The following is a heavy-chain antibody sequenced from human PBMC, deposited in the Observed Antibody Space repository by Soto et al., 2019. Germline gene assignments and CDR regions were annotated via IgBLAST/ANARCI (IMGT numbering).Heavy chain of an antibody. D-gene: IGHD1-1*01. CDR2: IYSGGST. Sequence: EVQLVESGGGLVQPGGSLRLSCAASGFTVSSNYMSWVRQAPGKGLEWVSVIYSGGSTYYADSVKGRFTISRDNSKNTLYLQVNSLRAEDTAVYYCARDGLERQEGSAFDIWGQGTMVTVS. CDR1: GFTVSSNY. V-gene: IGHV3-66*01. J-gene: IGHJ3*02. CDR3: ARDGLERQEGSAFDI.